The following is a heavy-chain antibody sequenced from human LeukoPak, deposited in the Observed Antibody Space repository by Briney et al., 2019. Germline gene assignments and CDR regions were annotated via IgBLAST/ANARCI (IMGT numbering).Heavy chain of an antibody. J-gene: IGHJ4*02. CDR2: ISGSGGST. CDR3: AKDHDVMVRNRLDY. D-gene: IGHD3-10*01. CDR1: GFTFSSYA. Sequence: GGSLRLSCAASGFTFSSYAMSWVRQAPGKGLEWVSAISGSGGSTYYADSVKGRFTISRDKSKNTLYLQMNSLRAADTAVYYCAKDHDVMVRNRLDYWGQGTLVTVSS. V-gene: IGHV3-23*01.